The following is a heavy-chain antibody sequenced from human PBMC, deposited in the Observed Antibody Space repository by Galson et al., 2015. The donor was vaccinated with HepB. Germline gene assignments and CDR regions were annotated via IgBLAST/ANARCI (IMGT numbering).Heavy chain of an antibody. Sequence: CAISGDSVSSNSAAWNWIRQSRSRGLEWLGRTYYRSKLYNDYAVFVKSRITINPDTSKNQFSLQLNSVTPEDTAVYYCARDLGIAVAGTPLFDPWGQGTLVTVSS. CDR3: ARDLGIAVAGTPLFDP. CDR2: TYYRSKLYN. D-gene: IGHD6-19*01. V-gene: IGHV6-1*01. CDR1: GDSVSSNSAA. J-gene: IGHJ5*02.